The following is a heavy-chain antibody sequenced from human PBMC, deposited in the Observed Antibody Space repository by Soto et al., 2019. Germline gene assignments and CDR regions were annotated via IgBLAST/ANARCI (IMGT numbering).Heavy chain of an antibody. CDR3: ARKVLGSTTRPDYWYFDL. V-gene: IGHV3-23*01. CDR1: GFTFINYA. J-gene: IGHJ2*01. CDR2: ISGGGDAT. D-gene: IGHD3-10*01. Sequence: EVQLLESGGGLVQPGGSLRLSCAASGFTFINYAMNWVRQSPGKGLQWVATISGGGDATFYTDSVKGRFTISKDFSSNTASQQINSLGADDTAVYYCARKVLGSTTRPDYWYFDLWGRGTLVTVSS.